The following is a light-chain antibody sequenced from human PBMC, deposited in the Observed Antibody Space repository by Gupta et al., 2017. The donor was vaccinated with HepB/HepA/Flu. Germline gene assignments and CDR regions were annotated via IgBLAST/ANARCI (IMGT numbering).Light chain of an antibody. CDR3: AAWDDSLNVVV. Sequence: QSVLTQPPSASGTPGQRVPISCSGSSSNIGSNTVNWYQQLPGTAPKLLIYSNNQRPSGVPDRCSGSKSGTSASLAISGLQSEDEADYYCAAWDDSLNVVVFGGGTKLTVL. J-gene: IGLJ2*01. V-gene: IGLV1-44*01. CDR1: SSNIGSNT. CDR2: SNN.